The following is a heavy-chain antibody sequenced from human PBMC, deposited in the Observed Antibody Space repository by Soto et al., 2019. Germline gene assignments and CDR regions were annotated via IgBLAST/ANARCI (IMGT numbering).Heavy chain of an antibody. CDR2: ISGSGGST. D-gene: IGHD2-15*01. J-gene: IGHJ3*02. V-gene: IGHV3-23*01. CDR3: AKDTFGVVAAHLDAFDI. Sequence: GGSLRLSCAASGFTFSSYAMSWVRQAPGKGLEWVSAISGSGGSTYYADSVKGRFTISRDNSKNTLYLQMNSLRAEDTAVYYCAKDTFGVVAAHLDAFDIWGQGTMVTVSS. CDR1: GFTFSSYA.